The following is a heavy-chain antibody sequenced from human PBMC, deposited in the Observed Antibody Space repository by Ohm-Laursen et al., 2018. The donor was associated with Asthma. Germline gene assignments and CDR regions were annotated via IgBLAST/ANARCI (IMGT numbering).Heavy chain of an antibody. J-gene: IGHJ6*02. CDR3: ARAGAYWGPHYYGMDV. D-gene: IGHD7-27*01. Sequence: SLRLSCTASGFTFRSYAMHWVRQAPGKGLEWVAVGGSYYDGGLKYYADSVSGRFTVSRDDSKNTLYLQMNSLRPDDTAVYYCARAGAYWGPHYYGMDVWGQGTTVTVSS. V-gene: IGHV3-30-3*01. CDR2: GGSYYDGGLK. CDR1: GFTFRSYA.